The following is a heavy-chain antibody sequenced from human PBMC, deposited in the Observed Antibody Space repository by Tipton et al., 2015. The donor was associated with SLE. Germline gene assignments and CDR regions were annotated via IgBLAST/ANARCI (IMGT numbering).Heavy chain of an antibody. CDR1: NGSISSSPYY. CDR2: IYYSGST. CDR3: ARGPYYYMHV. J-gene: IGHJ6*03. V-gene: IGHV4-39*07. Sequence: TLSLTCTVSNGSISSSPYYWGWIRQSPGKGLEWVGSIYYSGSTYYNPSLKSRVTISVDTSRNQCSLNLTSVTAADTAVYYCARGPYYYMHVWGIGATVTVSS.